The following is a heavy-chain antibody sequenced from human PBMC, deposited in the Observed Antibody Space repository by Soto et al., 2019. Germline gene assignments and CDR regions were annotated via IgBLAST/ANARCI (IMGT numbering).Heavy chain of an antibody. Sequence: QVQLQESGPGLVKPSETLTLTCTVSPGSISSSYWSWIRQPPGRGLEWIGHVAYSGTTKYNPSLNSRGSISVSTSKRQFSLRLTSVTAADTAVYYCAREAQDYYFDHWGQGILVTVSS. D-gene: IGHD1-26*01. CDR1: PGSISSSY. CDR3: AREAQDYYFDH. J-gene: IGHJ5*02. CDR2: VAYSGTT. V-gene: IGHV4-59*01.